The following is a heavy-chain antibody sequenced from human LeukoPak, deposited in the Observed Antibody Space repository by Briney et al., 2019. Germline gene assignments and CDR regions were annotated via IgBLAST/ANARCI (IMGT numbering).Heavy chain of an antibody. D-gene: IGHD3-22*01. CDR2: IYTSGST. J-gene: IGHJ4*02. CDR1: GGSISSSSYY. CDR3: ARYYYDSSGYWAVVDY. Sequence: PSETLSLTCTVSGGSISSSSYYWSWIRQPAGKGLEWIGRIYTSGSTNDNPSLKRRVIISVDTSKTQFSLKLSSVTAADTAVYYCARYYYDSSGYWAVVDYWGQGTLVTVSS. V-gene: IGHV4-61*02.